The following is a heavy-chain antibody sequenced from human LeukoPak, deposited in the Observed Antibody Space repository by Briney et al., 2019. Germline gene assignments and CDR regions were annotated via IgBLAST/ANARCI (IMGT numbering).Heavy chain of an antibody. J-gene: IGHJ5*02. Sequence: GGSLRLSCVASRFTFSTYGMHWVRQAPGRGLEGVAIISYNGGSQYYADSVKGRFTISRDNPKSTLYLQMSSLRAEDTAVYYCAKEGAASGWPLDPWGQGTLVTVSS. CDR2: ISYNGGSQ. D-gene: IGHD6-19*01. CDR1: RFTFSTYG. V-gene: IGHV3-30*18. CDR3: AKEGAASGWPLDP.